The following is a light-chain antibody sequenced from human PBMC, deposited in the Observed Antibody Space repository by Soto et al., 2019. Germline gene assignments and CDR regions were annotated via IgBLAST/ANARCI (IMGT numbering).Light chain of an antibody. CDR1: QSVSSSY. Sequence: EIVLTQSPGTLSLSPGERATLSCRASQSVSSSYLAWYQKKPGQAPRLLIYGTSSRDTAIPDRFSGSGSGTDFTLTISILEPEDFEVYYCQQYGSSSWTFGQGTKVEIK. V-gene: IGKV3-20*01. CDR2: GTS. J-gene: IGKJ1*01. CDR3: QQYGSSSWT.